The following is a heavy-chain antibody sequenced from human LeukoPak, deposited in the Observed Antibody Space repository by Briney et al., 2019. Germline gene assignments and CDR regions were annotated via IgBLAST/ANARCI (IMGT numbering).Heavy chain of an antibody. D-gene: IGHD5-18*01. V-gene: IGHV3-30*02. CDR1: GFTFTNYA. CDR2: VRADGTTK. Sequence: PGGSLRLSCAASGFTFTNYAMHWVRQAPGKGLEWVAIVRADGTTKNSADSLKGRFTMSRDNTRYTLYLQMNSLTAEDTAVYYCARESGASRGYSYGHWGQGTLVTVSS. J-gene: IGHJ4*02. CDR3: ARESGASRGYSYGH.